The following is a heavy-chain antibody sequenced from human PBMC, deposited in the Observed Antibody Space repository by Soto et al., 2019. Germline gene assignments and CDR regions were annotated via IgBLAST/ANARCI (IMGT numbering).Heavy chain of an antibody. V-gene: IGHV3-30-3*01. CDR3: AGTYVPGIAGFDP. CDR1: GFTFSSYA. Sequence: GGSLRLSCAASGFTFSSYAMHWVRQAPGKGLEWVAVISYDGSNKYYADSVKGRFTISRDNSKNTLYLQMNSLRAEDTAVYYCAGTYVPGIAGFDPWGQGTLVTVSS. J-gene: IGHJ5*02. CDR2: ISYDGSNK. D-gene: IGHD1-1*01.